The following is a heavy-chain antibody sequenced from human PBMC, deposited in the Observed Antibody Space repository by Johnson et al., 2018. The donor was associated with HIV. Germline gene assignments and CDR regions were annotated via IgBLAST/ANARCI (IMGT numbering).Heavy chain of an antibody. Sequence: QVQLVESGGGVVQPGGSLRLSCVASGFTFSSYGMHWVRQAPGKGLEWVAFLRYDGSNKHYADSVKGRFTISRDNSKNTVSLQMSSLRAEDTAVYYCAKGYIAAAGDGWDAFDIWGQGTMVTVSS. CDR3: AKGYIAAAGDGWDAFDI. CDR1: GFTFSSYG. J-gene: IGHJ3*02. CDR2: LRYDGSNK. D-gene: IGHD6-13*01. V-gene: IGHV3-30*02.